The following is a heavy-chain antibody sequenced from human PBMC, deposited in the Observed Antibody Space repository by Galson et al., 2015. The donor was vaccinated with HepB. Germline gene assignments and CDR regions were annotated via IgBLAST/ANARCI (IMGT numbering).Heavy chain of an antibody. CDR3: ARCRHQLKYYSMVDY. J-gene: IGHJ4*02. Sequence: SLRLSCAASGFTFSSYAMHWVRQAPGKGLEWVAVISYDGSNKYYADSVKGRFTISRDNSKNTLYLQMNSLRAEDTAVYYCARCRHQLKYYSMVDYWGPGTLVTVSS. CDR2: ISYDGSNK. V-gene: IGHV3-30-3*01. D-gene: IGHD4-11*01. CDR1: GFTFSSYA.